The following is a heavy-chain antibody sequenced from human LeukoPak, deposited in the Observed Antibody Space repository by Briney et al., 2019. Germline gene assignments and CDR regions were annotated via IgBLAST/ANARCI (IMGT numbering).Heavy chain of an antibody. Sequence: SETLSLTCTVSGGSISSSSYYWGWIRQPPGKGLEWIGSIYYSGSTYYHPSLKSRVTISVDTSKNQFSLKLSSVTAADTAVYYCARAGRGGQIYWGQGTLVTVSS. CDR2: IYYSGST. V-gene: IGHV4-39*07. CDR1: GGSISSSSYY. J-gene: IGHJ4*02. D-gene: IGHD3-16*01. CDR3: ARAGRGGQIY.